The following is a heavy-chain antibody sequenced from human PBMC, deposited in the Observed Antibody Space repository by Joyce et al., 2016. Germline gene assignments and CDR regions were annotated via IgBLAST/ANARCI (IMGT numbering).Heavy chain of an antibody. D-gene: IGHD3-10*02. Sequence: EVQLVQSGAEVKRPGESLRFSCKGSGYSFTSHWFSWVRQMPGKGLGWMGRIDPRDSYTDYSPSFEGHVTISVDKTISAAYLQWSSLRASDTAIYYCARHVTDWFDPWGQGTLVTVSS. CDR1: GYSFTSHW. J-gene: IGHJ5*02. V-gene: IGHV5-10-1*03. CDR2: IDPRDSYT. CDR3: ARHVTDWFDP.